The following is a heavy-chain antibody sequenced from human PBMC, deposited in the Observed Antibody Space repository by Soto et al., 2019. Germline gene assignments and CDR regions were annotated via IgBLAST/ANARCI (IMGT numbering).Heavy chain of an antibody. CDR3: AREEIYGFVPGYYYYGMDV. CDR2: IDPSDSYT. CDR1: GYSFTSYW. Sequence: AESLKISCKGSGYSFTSYWISWVRQMPGKGLEWMGRIDPSDSYTNYSPSFQGHVTISADKSISTAYLQWSSLKASDTAMYYCAREEIYGFVPGYYYYGMDVWGQGPTVSRS. J-gene: IGHJ6*02. D-gene: IGHD3-10*01. V-gene: IGHV5-10-1*01.